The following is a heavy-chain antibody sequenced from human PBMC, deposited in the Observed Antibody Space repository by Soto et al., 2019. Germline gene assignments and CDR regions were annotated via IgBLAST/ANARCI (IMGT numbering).Heavy chain of an antibody. CDR3: AKVNRQLWFFLGGMDV. J-gene: IGHJ6*02. Sequence: QVQLVESGGGVVQPGRSLRLSCAASGFTFSSYGMHWVRQAPGKGLEWVAVISYDGSNKYYADSVKGRFTISRDNSKNTLYLQMNGLRAEDTAVYYCAKVNRQLWFFLGGMDVWGQGTTVTVSS. CDR2: ISYDGSNK. CDR1: GFTFSSYG. V-gene: IGHV3-30*18. D-gene: IGHD5-18*01.